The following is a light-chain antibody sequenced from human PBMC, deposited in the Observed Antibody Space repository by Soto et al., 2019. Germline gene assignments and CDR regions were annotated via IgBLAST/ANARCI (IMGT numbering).Light chain of an antibody. CDR3: LQHKSWPFT. V-gene: IGKV3-15*01. CDR1: QSVSSS. Sequence: EIVMTQSPATLYVSPGERATLSCRASQSVSSSLAWFQQKPGQSPRLLIYAASARATGIAARLSGSGSGTEFTLTISSLQSEDFAVYYCLQHKSWPFTFGQGTKLEIK. CDR2: AAS. J-gene: IGKJ2*01.